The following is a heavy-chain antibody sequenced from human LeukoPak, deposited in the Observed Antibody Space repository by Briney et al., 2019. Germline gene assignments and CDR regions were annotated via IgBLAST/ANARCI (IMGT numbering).Heavy chain of an antibody. J-gene: IGHJ4*02. D-gene: IGHD4-23*01. CDR1: GFTFSSYS. Sequence: GGSLRLSCAASGFTFSSYSMNWVRQAPGKGLEWVSSISSSSSYIYYADSVKGRFTISRDNAKNSLYLQMNSLRAEDTAVYYCARAVHDYGGNPGSWDYWGQGTLVTVSS. V-gene: IGHV3-21*01. CDR2: ISSSSSYI. CDR3: ARAVHDYGGNPGSWDY.